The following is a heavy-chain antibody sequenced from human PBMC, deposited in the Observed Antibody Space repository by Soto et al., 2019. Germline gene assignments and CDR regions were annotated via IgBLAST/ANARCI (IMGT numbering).Heavy chain of an antibody. D-gene: IGHD2-15*01. CDR1: GYTFTSYG. Sequence: ASVKVSCKASGYTFTSYGISWVRQAPGQGLEWMGWISAYNGNTNYAQKLQGRVTMTTDTSTSTAYMELRSLRSEDTAVYYCARDVLGSGGSLNWFDPWGQGTLVTVSS. V-gene: IGHV1-18*01. CDR2: ISAYNGNT. J-gene: IGHJ5*02. CDR3: ARDVLGSGGSLNWFDP.